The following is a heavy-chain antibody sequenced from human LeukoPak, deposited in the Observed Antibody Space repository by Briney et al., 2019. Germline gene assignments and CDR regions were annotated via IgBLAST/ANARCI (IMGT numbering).Heavy chain of an antibody. J-gene: IGHJ6*03. CDR1: GYTFTSYA. V-gene: IGHV1-69*13. D-gene: IGHD2-15*01. Sequence: GASVKVSCKASGYTFTSYAISWVRQAPGQGLEWMGGIIPIFGTANYAQKFQGRVTITADESTSTAYMELSSLRSEDTAVYYCARVSSLAAWYVYYYYYMDVWGKGTTVTVSS. CDR2: IIPIFGTA. CDR3: ARVSSLAAWYVYYYYYMDV.